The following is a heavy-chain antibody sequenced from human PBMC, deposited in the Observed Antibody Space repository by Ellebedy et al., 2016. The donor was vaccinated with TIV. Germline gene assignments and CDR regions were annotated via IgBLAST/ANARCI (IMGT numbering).Heavy chain of an antibody. J-gene: IGHJ6*02. CDR2: ISWVGGAT. CDR3: AKDTAPNYYDSPNTHYGLDV. D-gene: IGHD3-22*01. CDR1: AFIFGDFA. V-gene: IGHV3-43D*03. Sequence: GGSLRLXCAASAFIFGDFAMHWVRQAPGKGLEWISLISWVGGATKYADSVKGRFTISRDNSNNILYLQMNSLRVEDTALYFCAKDTAPNYYDSPNTHYGLDVWGLGTTVTVS.